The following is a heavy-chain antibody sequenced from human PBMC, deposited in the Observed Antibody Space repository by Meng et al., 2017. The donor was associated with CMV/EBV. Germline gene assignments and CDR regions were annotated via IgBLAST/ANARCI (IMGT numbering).Heavy chain of an antibody. CDR2: INPSGGST. V-gene: IGHV1-46*01. CDR3: ARDAYYDFWSGYINWFDP. J-gene: IGHJ5*02. CDR1: TFTSDY. D-gene: IGHD3-3*01. Sequence: TFTSDYMNWVRQAPGQGLEWMGIINPSGGSTSYAQKFQGRVAMTRETSTSTVYMELSSLRSEDTAVYYCARDAYYDFWSGYINWFDPWGQGTLVTVSS.